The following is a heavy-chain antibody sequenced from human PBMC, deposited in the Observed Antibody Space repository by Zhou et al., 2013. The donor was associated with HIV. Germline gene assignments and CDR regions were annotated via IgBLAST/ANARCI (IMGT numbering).Heavy chain of an antibody. V-gene: IGHV1-69*04. CDR2: IIPILGIA. Sequence: QVQLVQSGAEVKKPGSSVKVSCKASGGTFSIYALSWVRQAPGQGLEWMGRIIPILGIANYAQKFQGRVTITADKSTSTAYMELSSLRSEDTAVYYCARESGYYFDHVGQGTLVTVSS. CDR1: GGTFSIYA. D-gene: IGHD5-12*01. J-gene: IGHJ4*02. CDR3: ARESGYYFDH.